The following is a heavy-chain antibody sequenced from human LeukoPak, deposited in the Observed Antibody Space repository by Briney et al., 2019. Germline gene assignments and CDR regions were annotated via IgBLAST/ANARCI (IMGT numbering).Heavy chain of an antibody. J-gene: IGHJ4*02. CDR3: ARVGFHVGSGSYPGLYY. Sequence: GGSLRLSCVASGLTFSSRDWMTWVRPAPGKGLEWVANIKQDGSEKNYVDSVKGRFTISRDNAKNSVDLQMNSLRAEDTAVYYCARVGFHVGSGSYPGLYYWGQGTLVTVSS. V-gene: IGHV3-7*01. CDR1: GLTFSSRDW. CDR2: IKQDGSEK. D-gene: IGHD3-10*01.